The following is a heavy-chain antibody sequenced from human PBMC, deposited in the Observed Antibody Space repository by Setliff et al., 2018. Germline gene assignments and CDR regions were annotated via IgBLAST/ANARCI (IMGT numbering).Heavy chain of an antibody. Sequence: PGASLKISCKASGYNFLDYWIGWVRQMPGKGLEWVGIIYPDDSGTRYSPSVQGPFTISADKSISTAYLQWSSLKASDTAFYYCARRRRFDSGGPRSPWYFDLWGRGTLVTVSS. J-gene: IGHJ2*01. V-gene: IGHV5-51*01. CDR2: IYPDDSGT. CDR3: ARRRRFDSGGPRSPWYFDL. CDR1: GYNFLDYW. D-gene: IGHD3-22*01.